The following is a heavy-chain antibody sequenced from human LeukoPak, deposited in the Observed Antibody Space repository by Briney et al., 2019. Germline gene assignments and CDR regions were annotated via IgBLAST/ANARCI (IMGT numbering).Heavy chain of an antibody. J-gene: IGHJ4*01. Sequence: GGSLRLSCAASGFTFTTFGIHWVRQAPGKGLEWVAAISPDGNLEYYTDSVQGRFTVSRDNSKNMIYLQMNSLRGEASALYYWAKINNNDDYWGPEPLVTVSS. CDR3: AKINNNDDY. V-gene: IGHV3-30*18. CDR2: ISPDGNLE. D-gene: IGHD1/OR15-1a*01. CDR1: GFTFTTFG.